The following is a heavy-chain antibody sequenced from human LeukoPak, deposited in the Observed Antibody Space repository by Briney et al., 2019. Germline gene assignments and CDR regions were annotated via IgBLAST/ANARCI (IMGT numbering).Heavy chain of an antibody. D-gene: IGHD6-6*01. Sequence: PSQTLSLTCTVSGGSINSGNYYWSWIRQPAGKGLEWIGRIYSSGSTNYNPSLKSRVTISVDTSKNQFSLKLRSVTAADTAVYYCARPTARLGWFDPWGQGTLVTVSS. V-gene: IGHV4-61*02. CDR2: IYSSGST. CDR1: GGSINSGNYY. CDR3: ARPTARLGWFDP. J-gene: IGHJ5*02.